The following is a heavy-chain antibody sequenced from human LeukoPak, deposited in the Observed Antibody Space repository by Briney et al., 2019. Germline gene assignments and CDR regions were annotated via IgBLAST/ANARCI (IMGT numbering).Heavy chain of an antibody. J-gene: IGHJ4*02. D-gene: IGHD2-15*01. Sequence: SETLSLTCAVSGYSISSGYYWGWIRQPPGKGLEWIGSIYHSGSTYYNPSLKSRVTISVDASKNQFSLKLSSVTAADTAVYYCASGGAVVVAATHFDYWGQGTLVTVSS. V-gene: IGHV4-38-2*01. CDR3: ASGGAVVVAATHFDY. CDR1: GYSISSGYY. CDR2: IYHSGST.